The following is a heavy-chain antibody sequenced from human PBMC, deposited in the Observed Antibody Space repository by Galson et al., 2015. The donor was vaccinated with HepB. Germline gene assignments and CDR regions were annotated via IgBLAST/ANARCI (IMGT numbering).Heavy chain of an antibody. Sequence: SLRLSCAASGFTFSSYGMHWVRQAPGKGLEWVAVISYDGSNKYYADSVKVRFTISRDNSKNTLYLQMNSLRAEDTAVYYCAKGKGGSYEFHYWGPRTLVTVSS. D-gene: IGHD1-26*01. J-gene: IGHJ4*02. CDR1: GFTFSSYG. V-gene: IGHV3-30*18. CDR2: ISYDGSNK. CDR3: AKGKGGSYEFHY.